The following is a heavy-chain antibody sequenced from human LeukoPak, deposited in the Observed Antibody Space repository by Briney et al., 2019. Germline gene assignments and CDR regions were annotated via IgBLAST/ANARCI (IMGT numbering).Heavy chain of an antibody. CDR3: ATGDYDFWSGYPDY. V-gene: IGHV3-48*04. Sequence: PGGSLRLSCAASGFTFSSYSMTWVRQAPGKGLEWVSYISSSSSTIYYADSVKGRFTISRDNAKNSLYLQMNSLRAEDAAVYYCATGDYDFWSGYPDYWGQGTLVTVSS. CDR2: ISSSSSTI. J-gene: IGHJ4*02. CDR1: GFTFSSYS. D-gene: IGHD3-3*01.